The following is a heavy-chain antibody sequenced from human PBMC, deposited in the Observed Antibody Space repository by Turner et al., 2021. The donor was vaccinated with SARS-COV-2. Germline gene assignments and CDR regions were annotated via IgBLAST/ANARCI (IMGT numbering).Heavy chain of an antibody. J-gene: IGHJ4*02. D-gene: IGHD6-19*01. CDR1: GFTFNSYW. V-gene: IGHV3-74*01. CDR3: AKEVQSSGSRTYDY. CDR2: INTDGSTT. Sequence: EVQLVESGGGLVQPGGSLSLSCVVSGFTFNSYWMHWVRQVPGKGLGWVSRINTDGSTTTFADSVKGRFTISRDNAKNTLYLQMNSLRVEDTGVYYCAKEVQSSGSRTYDYWGQGTLVTVSS.